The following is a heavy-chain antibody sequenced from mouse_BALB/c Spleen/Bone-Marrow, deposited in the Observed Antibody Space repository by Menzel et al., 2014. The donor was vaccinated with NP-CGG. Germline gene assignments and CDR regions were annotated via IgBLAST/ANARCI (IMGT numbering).Heavy chain of an antibody. J-gene: IGHJ2*01. CDR1: GFSLTDYG. CDR2: IWGGGIT. CDR3: AKLGGYLDY. D-gene: IGHD4-1*01. V-gene: IGHV2-6-5*01. Sequence: QVQLKESGPGLVAPSQRLSITCTVSGFSLTDYGVSWIRRPPGKGLEWLGVIWGGGITYYNSALKSSLTISKDNSKSQVFLKMNSLQTDDTAMYYCAKLGGYLDYWGQGTTLTVSS.